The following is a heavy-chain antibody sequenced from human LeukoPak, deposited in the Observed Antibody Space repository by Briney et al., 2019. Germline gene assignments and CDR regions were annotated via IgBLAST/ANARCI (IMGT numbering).Heavy chain of an antibody. CDR2: IYSDNT. D-gene: IGHD4/OR15-4a*01. CDR3: ARRAGAYSHPYDY. Sequence: PGGSLRLSCTVSVFTVSSNSMSWVRQAPGKGLEWVSFIYSDNTHYSDSVKGRFTISRDNSKNTLYLQMNSLSAEDTAVYYCARRAGAYSHPYDYWGQGTLVTVSS. J-gene: IGHJ4*02. CDR1: VFTVSSNS. V-gene: IGHV3-53*01.